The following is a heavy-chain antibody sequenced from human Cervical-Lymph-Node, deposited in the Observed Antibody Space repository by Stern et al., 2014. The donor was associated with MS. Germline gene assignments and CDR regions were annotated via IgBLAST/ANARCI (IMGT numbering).Heavy chain of an antibody. Sequence: VQLVESGPGLVKPSQTLSLTCTVSGGSISSSGYYWSWIRQPADKGLEWIGRIHDSGSTYSNPSLQSRVTISMDTAQNQFSLKLPSVTAADTAVYYCATTRWDLFTWNWFDPWGQGTLVTVSS. V-gene: IGHV4-61*02. CDR2: IHDSGST. D-gene: IGHD1-26*01. CDR3: ATTRWDLFTWNWFDP. CDR1: GGSISSSGYY. J-gene: IGHJ5*02.